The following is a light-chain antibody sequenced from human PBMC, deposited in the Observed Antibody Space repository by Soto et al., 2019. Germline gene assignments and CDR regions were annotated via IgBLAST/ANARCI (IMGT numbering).Light chain of an antibody. CDR2: GNS. CDR3: YSYESSRGVLYV. J-gene: IGLJ1*01. Sequence: QSVLTQPPSVSGSPGQRVTISCTGTSSNIGACKDVYWYQQHPGTAPKLIIYGNSSRPSGVSDRFSGSKSGNTASLAITGLQAEDEADVYCYSYESSRGVLYVFGTGTKVTVL. V-gene: IGLV1-40*01. CDR1: SSNIGACKD.